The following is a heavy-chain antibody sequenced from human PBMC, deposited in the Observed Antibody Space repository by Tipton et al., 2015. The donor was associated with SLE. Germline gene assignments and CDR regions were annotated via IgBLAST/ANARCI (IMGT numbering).Heavy chain of an antibody. CDR2: INHSGST. V-gene: IGHV4-34*01. D-gene: IGHD2-2*01. CDR3: ARLGIVIVPAATYYYGMDV. Sequence: LRLSCVASGFTFSSYAMSWIRQPPGKGLEWIGEINHSGSTNYTPSLKSRVTISVDTSKNQFSLKLTSVTAADTAIYYCARLGIVIVPAATYYYGMDVWGQGTTVTVSS. J-gene: IGHJ6*02. CDR1: GFTFSSYA.